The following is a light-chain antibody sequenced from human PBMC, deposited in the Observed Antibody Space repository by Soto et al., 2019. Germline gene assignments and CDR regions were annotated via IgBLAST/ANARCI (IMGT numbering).Light chain of an antibody. CDR2: DAS. Sequence: EIVLTQSPATLSLSPGERATLSCRASQSVGSYFAWYQQKPGQAPRLLIYDASNRATGIPARFSGSGSRTDFTLSISSLDPDDFAVYYCQRRGNWPVTFGQGTRVDIK. J-gene: IGKJ1*01. CDR1: QSVGSY. V-gene: IGKV3-11*01. CDR3: QRRGNWPVT.